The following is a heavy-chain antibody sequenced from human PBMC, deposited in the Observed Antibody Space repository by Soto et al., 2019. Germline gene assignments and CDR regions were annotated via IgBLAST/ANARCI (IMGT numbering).Heavy chain of an antibody. CDR2: LYWDDDK. CDR3: VQSRCGGDCLEIYSSHAYNGLDV. CDR1: GLSLRTTGVG. J-gene: IGHJ6*02. D-gene: IGHD2-21*02. Sequence: QVTLKESGPTLVKPTQTLTLTCTVSGLSLRTTGVGVGWVRQPPGKAREWLALLYWDDDKRYSPSLRSRLTIAKDISEKQVVLTMTNMDTVDTATYYCVQSRCGGDCLEIYSSHAYNGLDVWGQGTTVTVSS. V-gene: IGHV2-5*02.